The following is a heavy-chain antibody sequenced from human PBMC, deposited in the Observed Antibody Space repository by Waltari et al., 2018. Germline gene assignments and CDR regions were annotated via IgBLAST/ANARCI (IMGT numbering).Heavy chain of an antibody. Sequence: QVQLQESGPGLVKPSETLSLTCAVSGYSISSGYYWGWIRQPPGKGLEWIGSIYHSGSTYYNPSLKSRVTISVDTSKNQFSLKLSSVTAADTAVYYCARLVAARTFDYWGQGTLVTVSS. CDR1: GYSISSGYY. CDR2: IYHSGST. D-gene: IGHD6-6*01. V-gene: IGHV4-38-2*01. CDR3: ARLVAARTFDY. J-gene: IGHJ4*02.